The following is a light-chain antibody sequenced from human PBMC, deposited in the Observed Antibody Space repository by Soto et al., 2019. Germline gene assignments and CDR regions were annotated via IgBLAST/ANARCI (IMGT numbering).Light chain of an antibody. CDR3: QQYSSYPRT. Sequence: IQMTQPPSSLTASVGDRVTITCRASRGISTYLAWYQQKPGKAPKLLIYAASTLQSGVPSRFSGSGSGTDFTLTISCLQSEDFATYYCQQYSSYPRTFGQGTKV. CDR2: AAS. CDR1: RGISTY. V-gene: IGKV1-8*01. J-gene: IGKJ1*01.